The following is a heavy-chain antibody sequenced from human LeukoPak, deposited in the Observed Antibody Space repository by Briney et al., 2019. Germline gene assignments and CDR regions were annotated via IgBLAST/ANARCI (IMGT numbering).Heavy chain of an antibody. CDR1: GFTFTDYY. Sequence: ASVKVSCKSSGFTFTDYYIHWVRQAPGQGLEWMGYIGPHSSATSSPQEFQGRVTMTRDTSISTAYMELSRLRSDDTAVYYCARGAGYCSSTSCYVRYWGQGTLVTVSS. D-gene: IGHD2-2*01. J-gene: IGHJ4*02. CDR2: IGPHSSAT. V-gene: IGHV1-2*02. CDR3: ARGAGYCSSTSCYVRY.